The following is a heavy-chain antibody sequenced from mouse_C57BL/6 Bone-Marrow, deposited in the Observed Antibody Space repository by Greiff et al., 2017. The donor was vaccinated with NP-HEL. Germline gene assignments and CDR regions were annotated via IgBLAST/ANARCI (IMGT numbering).Heavy chain of an antibody. J-gene: IGHJ3*01. CDR3: ARRWTYYSNYVFAY. D-gene: IGHD2-5*01. Sequence: VQLQQPGAELVMPGASVKLSCKASGYTFTDYNMDWVKQSHGKSLEWIGDINPNNGGTIYNQKFKGKATLTVDKSSSTAYMELRSLTSEDTAVYYCARRWTYYSNYVFAYWGQGILVTAS. CDR1: GYTFTDYN. V-gene: IGHV1-18*01. CDR2: INPNNGGT.